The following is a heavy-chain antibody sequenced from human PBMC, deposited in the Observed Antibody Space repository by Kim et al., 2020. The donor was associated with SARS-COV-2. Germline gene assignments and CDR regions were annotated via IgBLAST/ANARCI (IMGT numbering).Heavy chain of an antibody. J-gene: IGHJ6*02. Sequence: SETLSLTCVISGGSISRDYWWTWVRQPPGGGLEWIGESNESGTTNYSPSLKSRVTISVDKSNNHFSLRLTSVTVADTAIYFCARGSPRQWPYYYHGMDVWGQGTTVIVSS. CDR3: ARGSPRQWPYYYHGMDV. CDR1: GGSISRDYW. D-gene: IGHD6-19*01. CDR2: SNESGTT. V-gene: IGHV4-4*02.